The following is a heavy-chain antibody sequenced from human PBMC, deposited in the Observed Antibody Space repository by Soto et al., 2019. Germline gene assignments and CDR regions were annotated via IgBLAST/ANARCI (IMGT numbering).Heavy chain of an antibody. D-gene: IGHD6-13*01. V-gene: IGHV4-4*02. CDR2: IYYSGST. J-gene: IGHJ4*02. Sequence: SETLSLTCVVSGGSMSSSSWWSWVRQPPGKGLEWIGEIYYSGSTKFNPSLRSRITVSIDKSKNQFSLKLSSVTAADTAVYSCATFPRSWMSTSPDYWGQGTLVTVS. CDR3: ATFPRSWMSTSPDY. CDR1: GGSMSSSSW.